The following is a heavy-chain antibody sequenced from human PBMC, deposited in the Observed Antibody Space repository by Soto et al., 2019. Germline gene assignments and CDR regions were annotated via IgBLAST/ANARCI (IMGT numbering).Heavy chain of an antibody. D-gene: IGHD7-27*01. CDR1: GGTFSSYT. J-gene: IGHJ6*02. CDR3: AKDLLGPGRAYGMDV. CDR2: IIPILGIA. Sequence: SVKVSCKASGGTFSSYTISWVRQAPGQGLEWMGRIIPILGIANYAQKFQGRVTITADKSTSTAYMELSSLRAEDTAVYYCAKDLLGPGRAYGMDVWGQGTTVTVSS. V-gene: IGHV1-69*04.